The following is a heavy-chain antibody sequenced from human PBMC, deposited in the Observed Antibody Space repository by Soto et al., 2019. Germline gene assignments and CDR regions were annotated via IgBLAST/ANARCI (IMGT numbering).Heavy chain of an antibody. J-gene: IGHJ6*02. CDR3: ARGGSFSSGWPYYYYGMDV. CDR2: ISKNDNTI. CDR1: GFTFSDYY. V-gene: IGHV3-11*01. Sequence: PGGSLRLSCGASGFTFSDYYITWMREAPGRGLEWVSYISKNDNTIYYEDSVKGRFTISRDNAKNSLYLQMNSLRAEDTAVYYCARGGSFSSGWPYYYYGMDVWGQGTTVTVSS. D-gene: IGHD6-19*01.